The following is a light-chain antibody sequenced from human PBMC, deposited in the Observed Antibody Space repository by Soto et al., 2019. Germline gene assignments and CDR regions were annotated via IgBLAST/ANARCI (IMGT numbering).Light chain of an antibody. CDR3: QHYHTLPPELT. CDR2: DAS. J-gene: IGKJ5*01. Sequence: DIQMTQSPSSLSASVGDRVTITCQASEDINNYLNWYQQKPGKAPKLLIYDASDLETGVPSRFSGSVSGSHFTFTISNLQPEDVATYFCQHYHTLPPELTFGQGTRLEI. CDR1: EDINNY. V-gene: IGKV1-33*01.